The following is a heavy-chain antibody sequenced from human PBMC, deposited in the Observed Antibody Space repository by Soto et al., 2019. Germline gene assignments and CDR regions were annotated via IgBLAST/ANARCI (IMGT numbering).Heavy chain of an antibody. V-gene: IGHV4-59*01. Sequence: NPSETLSLTCTVSGASISSYYWTWIRQTPGKGLEWIGYIYYSGITKYNPSLKSRVTISVDTSKSQFSLNLNSVTAADTAVYYCARGEPSYYDSRGGNWFDPWGQGTLVTVSS. CDR2: IYYSGIT. D-gene: IGHD3-22*01. J-gene: IGHJ5*02. CDR3: ARGEPSYYDSRGGNWFDP. CDR1: GASISSYY.